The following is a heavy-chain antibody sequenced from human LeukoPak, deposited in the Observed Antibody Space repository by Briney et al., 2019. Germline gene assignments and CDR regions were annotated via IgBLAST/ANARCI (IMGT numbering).Heavy chain of an antibody. V-gene: IGHV2-70*11. J-gene: IGHJ4*02. CDR1: GFSLSTSGMC. D-gene: IGHD6-19*01. CDR2: IDWDDDK. Sequence: SGPALVKPXQTLTLTCSFSGFSLSTSGMCVSWIRQPPGKALEWLARIDWDDDKYYSTSLKTRLAISKDTSKNQVVLTMTNMDPVDTATYYCARTDSSGYYSDYWGQGTLVTVSS. CDR3: ARTDSSGYYSDY.